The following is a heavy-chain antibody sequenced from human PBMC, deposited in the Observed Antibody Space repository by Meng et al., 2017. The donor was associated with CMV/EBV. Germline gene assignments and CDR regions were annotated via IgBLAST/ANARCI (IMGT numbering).Heavy chain of an antibody. D-gene: IGHD2-2*01. CDR1: GYSISSSNW. CDR3: ARAHCSSTSCYGGFDP. CDR2: IYYRGSI. V-gene: IGHV4-28*02. Sequence: LRLSCAVSGYSISSSNWWGWIRQPPGKGLEWIGYIYYRGSIYYNPSLKSRVTMSVDTSKNQFSLKLNSVTAVDTAVYYCARAHCSSTSCYGGFDPWGQGTLVTVSS. J-gene: IGHJ5*02.